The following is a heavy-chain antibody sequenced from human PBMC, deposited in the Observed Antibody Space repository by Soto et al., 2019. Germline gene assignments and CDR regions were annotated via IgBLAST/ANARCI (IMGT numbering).Heavy chain of an antibody. CDR3: AGWGGHDYNY. CDR1: GFTFSTYW. Sequence: EVQLLGSGGGLVQPGGSLRLSCVGSGFTFSTYWMNWVRQAPGKGLEWVANINPDGNVGTYVDSVRGRFTTSRDNEKNSLYLQMTSLRADEAAVYFCAGWGGHDYNYWGQGIMVTVSS. D-gene: IGHD4-4*01. J-gene: IGHJ4*02. V-gene: IGHV3-7*03. CDR2: INPDGNVG.